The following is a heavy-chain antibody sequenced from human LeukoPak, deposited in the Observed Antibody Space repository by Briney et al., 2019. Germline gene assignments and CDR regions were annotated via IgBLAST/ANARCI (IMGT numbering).Heavy chain of an antibody. Sequence: GGSLRLSCAASGFTFSSYGMHWVRQAPGKGLEWVAVISYDGSNKYYADSVKGRFTISRDNSKSTLYLQMNSLRAEDTAVYYCAKEWGMLRTFDPWGQGTLVTVSS. J-gene: IGHJ5*02. CDR2: ISYDGSNK. CDR3: AKEWGMLRTFDP. CDR1: GFTFSSYG. D-gene: IGHD2-8*01. V-gene: IGHV3-30*18.